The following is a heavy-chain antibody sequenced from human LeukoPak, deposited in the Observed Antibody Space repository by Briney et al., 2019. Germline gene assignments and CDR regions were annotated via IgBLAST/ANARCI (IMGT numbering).Heavy chain of an antibody. J-gene: IGHJ4*02. Sequence: SETLSLTCTVSGGSISSSSYYWGWIRQPPGKGLESIGSIYYSGSTYYNPSLKSRVTISVDTSKNQFSLKLSSVTAADTAVYYCARHVLASGEPYFDYWGQGTLVTVSS. CDR1: GGSISSSSYY. CDR2: IYYSGST. V-gene: IGHV4-39*01. D-gene: IGHD7-27*01. CDR3: ARHVLASGEPYFDY.